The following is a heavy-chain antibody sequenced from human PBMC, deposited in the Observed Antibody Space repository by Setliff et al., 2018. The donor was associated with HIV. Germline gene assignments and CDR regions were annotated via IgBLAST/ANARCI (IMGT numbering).Heavy chain of an antibody. CDR1: GYRFIDYY. V-gene: IGHV1-69*10. Sequence: SVKVSCKASGYRFIDYYMHWLRQAPGQGLEWMGGIIPILGIANYAQKFQGRVTITTDESTSTAYMELSSLRSEDTAVYYCARAGRSGSYNHYYYYYMDVWGKGTTVTVSS. J-gene: IGHJ6*03. CDR2: IIPILGIA. CDR3: ARAGRSGSYNHYYYYYMDV. D-gene: IGHD1-26*01.